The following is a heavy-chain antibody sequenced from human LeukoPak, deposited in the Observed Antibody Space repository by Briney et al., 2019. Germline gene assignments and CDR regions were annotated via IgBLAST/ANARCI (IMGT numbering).Heavy chain of an antibody. V-gene: IGHV3-7*01. CDR3: ARQARVTHFYGGFGSHFDF. D-gene: IGHD3-10*01. CDR2: INEDGIET. CDR1: GFTFRTSW. Sequence: GGSLRLSCEASGFTFRTSWMSWVRQAPGKGLEWVADINEDGIETYYVHSLRGRFTISRDNANNSLFLQVDSLRAEDTAVYYCARQARVTHFYGGFGSHFDFWGQGILVTVSS. J-gene: IGHJ4*02.